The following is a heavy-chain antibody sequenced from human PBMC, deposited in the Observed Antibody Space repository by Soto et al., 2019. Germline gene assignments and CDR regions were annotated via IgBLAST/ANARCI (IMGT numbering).Heavy chain of an antibody. CDR1: GFTFSSYW. J-gene: IGHJ6*03. V-gene: IGHV3-7*01. CDR3: ARDGYYDFWGGYYMPRDYYYMDV. CDR2: IKQDGSEK. D-gene: IGHD3-3*01. Sequence: GGSLRLSCAASGFTFSSYWMSWVRQAPGKGLEWVANIKQDGSEKYYVDSVKGRFTISGDNAKNSLYLQMNSLRAEDTAVYYCARDGYYDFWGGYYMPRDYYYMDVWGKGTTVTVSS.